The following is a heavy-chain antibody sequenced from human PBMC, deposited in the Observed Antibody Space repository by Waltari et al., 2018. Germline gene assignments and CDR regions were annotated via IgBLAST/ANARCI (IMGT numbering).Heavy chain of an antibody. CDR3: AADRGNGLYFDY. J-gene: IGHJ4*02. CDR1: GASISSNYW. Sequence: QVQLQESGPGLVKPSGTLSLTCVVSGASISSNYWWSWVRQSPGKGLGWIGQIHPSGRTYSTASLQSRVSVSLEKSKNQFSLSRYVVTEADTAVYDCAADRGNGLYFDYWGQGTLVTVSS. V-gene: IGHV4-4*02. D-gene: IGHD2-15*01. CDR2: IHPSGRT.